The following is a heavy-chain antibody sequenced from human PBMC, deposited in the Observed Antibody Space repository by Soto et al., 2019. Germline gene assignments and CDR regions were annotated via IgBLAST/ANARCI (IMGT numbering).Heavy chain of an antibody. CDR1: GFTFSSYA. J-gene: IGHJ3*01. CDR2: ISPDGGST. D-gene: IGHD3-9*01. CDR3: VKLDEIVSGYYDAFDV. Sequence: GGSLRLSCSASGFTFSSYALHWVRQPPGKGLEYVSVISPDGGSTYYADYVKGRFTVSRDNSKNTLYLQMSSLRAEDTAIYYCVKLDEIVSGYYDAFDVWGQGTMVTVSS. V-gene: IGHV3-64D*06.